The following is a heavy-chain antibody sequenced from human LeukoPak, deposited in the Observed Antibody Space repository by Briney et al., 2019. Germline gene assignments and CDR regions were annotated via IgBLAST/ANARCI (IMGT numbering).Heavy chain of an antibody. D-gene: IGHD6-19*01. CDR2: IYYSGST. V-gene: IGHV4-59*08. CDR3: ARLRPTIAVAGTGSWFDP. J-gene: IGHJ5*02. Sequence: SETVSLTCTVSGGSISSYYWSWIRQPPGKGLEWIGYIYYSGSTNYNPSLKSRVTISVDTSKNQFSLKLSSVTAADTAVYYCARLRPTIAVAGTGSWFDPWGQGTLVTVSS. CDR1: GGSISSYY.